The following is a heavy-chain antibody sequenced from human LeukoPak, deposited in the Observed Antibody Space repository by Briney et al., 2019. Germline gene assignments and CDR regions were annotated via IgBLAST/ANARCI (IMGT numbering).Heavy chain of an antibody. CDR3: AREVVVTAIGDFNY. D-gene: IGHD2-21*02. J-gene: IGHJ4*02. Sequence: ASVKVSCKASGGTFSSYAISWVRQAPGQGLEWMGRIIPIFGTANYAQKFQGRVTITADKSTSTAYMELSSLRSEDTAVYYCAREVVVTAIGDFNYWGQGTLVTVSS. CDR1: GGTFSSYA. CDR2: IIPIFGTA. V-gene: IGHV1-69*06.